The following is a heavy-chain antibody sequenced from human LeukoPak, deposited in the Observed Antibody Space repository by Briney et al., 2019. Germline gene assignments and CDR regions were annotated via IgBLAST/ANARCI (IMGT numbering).Heavy chain of an antibody. V-gene: IGHV3-33*06. Sequence: PGGSLRLSCAASGFTFSSYGMHWVRQAPGKGLEWVAVIWYDGSNKYYADSVKGRFTISRDNSKNPLYLQMNSLRAEDTAVYYCAKGHYDSSGDAAFDIWGQGTMVTVSS. J-gene: IGHJ3*02. CDR2: IWYDGSNK. D-gene: IGHD3-22*01. CDR3: AKGHYDSSGDAAFDI. CDR1: GFTFSSYG.